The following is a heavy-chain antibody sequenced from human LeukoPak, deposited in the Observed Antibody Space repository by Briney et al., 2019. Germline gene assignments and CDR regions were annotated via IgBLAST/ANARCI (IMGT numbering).Heavy chain of an antibody. Sequence: GASVKVSCKASGYTFTSYDINWVRQATRQGLEWMGWMNPNSGNTGYAQKFQGRVTITRNTSISTAYMELSSLRSEDTAVYYCARVPHYKLHSYGYVGNYYYYMDVWGKGTTVTVSS. CDR2: MNPNSGNT. CDR1: GYTFTSYD. J-gene: IGHJ6*03. CDR3: ARVPHYKLHSYGYVGNYYYYMDV. D-gene: IGHD5-18*01. V-gene: IGHV1-8*03.